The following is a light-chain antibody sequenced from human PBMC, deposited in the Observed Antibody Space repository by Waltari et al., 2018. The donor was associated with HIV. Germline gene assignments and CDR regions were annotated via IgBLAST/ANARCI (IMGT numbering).Light chain of an antibody. CDR1: SSNIGSNT. V-gene: IGLV1-44*01. Sequence: QSVLTQAPSASGTPGQTVTISCSGSSSNIGSNTVNWSQQFPGTAPKLLIYSNNQRPSGVPDRFSGSKSGTSASLAISGLQSEDEADYYCAAWDDSLNGHVVFGGGTKLTVL. J-gene: IGLJ2*01. CDR3: AAWDDSLNGHVV. CDR2: SNN.